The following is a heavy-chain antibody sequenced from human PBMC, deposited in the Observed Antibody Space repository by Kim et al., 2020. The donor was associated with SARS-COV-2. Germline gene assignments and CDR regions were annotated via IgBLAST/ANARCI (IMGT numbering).Heavy chain of an antibody. CDR2: IYYSGST. J-gene: IGHJ4*02. V-gene: IGHV4-59*01. Sequence: SETLSLTCAVSGGSISIYYWNWIRQPPGKGLEWIGYIYYSGSTNYNPSLKSRVTVSVDTSKNQFSLKLSSVTAADTAVYYCARGDYGDPSHFDYWGQGTLVTVSS. D-gene: IGHD4-17*01. CDR3: ARGDYGDPSHFDY. CDR1: GGSISIYY.